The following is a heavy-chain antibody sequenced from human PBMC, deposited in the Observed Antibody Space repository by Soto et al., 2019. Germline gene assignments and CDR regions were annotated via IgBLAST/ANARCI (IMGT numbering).Heavy chain of an antibody. CDR2: IWSDGGNK. V-gene: IGHV3-33*01. Sequence: QVQLVESGGGVVQPGRSLRLSCAASGFTFSSYGMHWVRQAPGKGLEGVAVIWSDGGNKYYADSVKGRFTISRDNSKNTMYLQMNSLRAEDTAVYYCARWGIAAGGYWGQGTLVTVSS. D-gene: IGHD6-13*01. J-gene: IGHJ4*02. CDR1: GFTFSSYG. CDR3: ARWGIAAGGY.